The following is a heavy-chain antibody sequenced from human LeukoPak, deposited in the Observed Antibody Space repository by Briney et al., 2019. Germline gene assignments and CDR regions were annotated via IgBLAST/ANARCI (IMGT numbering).Heavy chain of an antibody. Sequence: PGGSLRLSCAASGFTFSSYAMHWVRQAPGKGLEWVAVISYDGSNKYYADSVKGRFTISRDNSKNTLYLQMNSLRAEDTAVYYCARDSWGRSTYPTWYSNALSHHAFDIWGQGTMVTVSS. J-gene: IGHJ3*02. CDR2: ISYDGSNK. CDR1: GFTFSSYA. D-gene: IGHD4-11*01. CDR3: ARDSWGRSTYPTWYSNALSHHAFDI. V-gene: IGHV3-30-3*01.